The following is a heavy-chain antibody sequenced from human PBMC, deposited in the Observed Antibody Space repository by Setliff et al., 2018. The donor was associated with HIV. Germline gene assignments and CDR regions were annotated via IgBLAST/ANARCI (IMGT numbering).Heavy chain of an antibody. D-gene: IGHD3-22*01. CDR3: ASRVYYYDSNNFLREEGFDP. V-gene: IGHV1-69*05. Sequence: SVKVSCKASGDTLSIHPISWVRQAPGRGLDWMGGIIPAFGTANYAQKFQGRVTITRDTSASTAYMELSSLRPEDTAVYYCASRVYYYDSNNFLREEGFDPWGQGTLVTVSS. CDR2: IIPAFGTA. CDR1: GDTLSIHP. J-gene: IGHJ5*02.